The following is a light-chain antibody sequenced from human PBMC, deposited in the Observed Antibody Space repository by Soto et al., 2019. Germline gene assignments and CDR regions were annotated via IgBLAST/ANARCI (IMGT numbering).Light chain of an antibody. CDR2: GAS. CDR1: QSINTN. CDR3: QQYSDLPMT. J-gene: IGKJ5*01. V-gene: IGKV3D-15*02. Sequence: ETVMTQSPATLSVSPGERATFSCRASQSINTNLAWFQLKPGQAPRLLIYGASSRATGIPDRFSGSGSGTDFTLTISRLEPEDFAVYFCQQYSDLPMTFGQGTRLEI.